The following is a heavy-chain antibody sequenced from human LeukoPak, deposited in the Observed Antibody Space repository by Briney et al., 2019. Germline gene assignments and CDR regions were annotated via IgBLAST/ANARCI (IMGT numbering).Heavy chain of an antibody. Sequence: SETLSLTCSVSGGSISGYDWNWIRQRPGKGLEWIGLIFYTGSTNYNPSLKSRVIISMDTSRNHFSLKLSSVTAADTAVYYCARTREWFRELDAFDIWGQGTMVTVSS. J-gene: IGHJ3*02. CDR2: IFYTGST. CDR3: ARTREWFRELDAFDI. CDR1: GGSISGYD. V-gene: IGHV4-59*08. D-gene: IGHD3-10*01.